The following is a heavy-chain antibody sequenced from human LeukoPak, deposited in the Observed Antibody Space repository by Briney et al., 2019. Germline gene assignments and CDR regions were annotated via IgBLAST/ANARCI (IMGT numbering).Heavy chain of an antibody. D-gene: IGHD3-10*01. J-gene: IGHJ4*02. CDR3: ARCEFMVHGSGSYLY. V-gene: IGHV4-38-2*02. CDR1: GYSISSGYY. Sequence: SETLSLTCTVSGYSISSGYYCGWIRQPPGKGMEWIGSIYHSGSTYYNPSLKSRVTISVDTSKNQFSLKLSSVTAADTAVYYCARCEFMVHGSGSYLYWGQGTLVTVSS. CDR2: IYHSGST.